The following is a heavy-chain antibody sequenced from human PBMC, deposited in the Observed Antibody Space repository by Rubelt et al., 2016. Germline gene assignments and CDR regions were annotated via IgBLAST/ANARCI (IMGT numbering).Heavy chain of an antibody. V-gene: IGHV1-69*01. Sequence: QVQLVQSGAEVKKPGSSVKVSCKASGGTFSSYAISWVRQAPGQGLEWMGGIIPLFGTANYAQKFHGRVTMTADESTSTAYMGLSSLRSEDTAVYYCARGSGSYTFDYWGQGTLVTVSS. CDR1: GGTFSSYA. CDR2: IIPLFGTA. D-gene: IGHD1-26*01. CDR3: ARGSGSYTFDY. J-gene: IGHJ4*02.